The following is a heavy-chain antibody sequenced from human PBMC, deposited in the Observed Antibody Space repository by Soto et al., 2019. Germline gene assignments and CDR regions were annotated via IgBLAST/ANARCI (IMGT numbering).Heavy chain of an antibody. D-gene: IGHD2-2*01. J-gene: IGHJ6*02. CDR2: ISGSGGST. V-gene: IGHV3-23*01. CDR3: AKGPVVPAAQYIYYYYGMDV. Sequence: EVQLLESGGGLVQPGGSLRLSCAASGFTFSSYAMSWVRQAPGKGLEWVSAISGSGGSTYYADSVKGRFTISRDNSKNTLYLKMNSLRAEDTAVYYCAKGPVVPAAQYIYYYYGMDVWGQGTTVTVSS. CDR1: GFTFSSYA.